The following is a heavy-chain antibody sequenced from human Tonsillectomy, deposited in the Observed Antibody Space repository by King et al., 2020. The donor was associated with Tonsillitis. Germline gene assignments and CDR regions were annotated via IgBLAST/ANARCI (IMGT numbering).Heavy chain of an antibody. D-gene: IGHD3-22*01. Sequence: VQLVESGGGVVQPGRSLRLSCAASGFTFSIYAIHWVRQAPGKGLEWVAIISYDGRNKYYADSVKGRFTISRDNSKNTLYLQMNSLRAEDTAVYYCARDDTSGADYWGQGTLVTVSS. J-gene: IGHJ4*02. V-gene: IGHV3-30*04. CDR2: ISYDGRNK. CDR1: GFTFSIYA. CDR3: ARDDTSGADY.